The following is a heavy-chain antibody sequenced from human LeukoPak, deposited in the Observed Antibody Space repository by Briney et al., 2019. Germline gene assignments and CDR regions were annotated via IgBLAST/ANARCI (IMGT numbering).Heavy chain of an antibody. Sequence: ASVKVSCKASGYTFTSYDINWVRQATGQGLEWMGWMNPNSGNTGYAQKFQGRVTMTRNTSISTAYMELSSLRSEDTAVYYCARGIRHYYDSSGRTRRYYYYYMDVRGKGTTVTVSS. V-gene: IGHV1-8*01. CDR3: ARGIRHYYDSSGRTRRYYYYYMDV. CDR1: GYTFTSYD. J-gene: IGHJ6*03. D-gene: IGHD3-22*01. CDR2: MNPNSGNT.